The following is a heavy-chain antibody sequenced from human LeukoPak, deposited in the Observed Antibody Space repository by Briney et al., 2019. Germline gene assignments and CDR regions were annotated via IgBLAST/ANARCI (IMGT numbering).Heavy chain of an antibody. CDR3: AREAEDYGDYDDWFDP. Sequence: RASVKVSCKASGYXFTGYYMHWVRQAPGQGLEWMGWINPNSGGTNYAQKFQGRVTMTRDTSISTAYMELSRLRSDDTAVYYCAREAEDYGDYDDWFDPWGQGTLVTVSS. CDR1: GYXFTGYY. CDR2: INPNSGGT. D-gene: IGHD4-17*01. V-gene: IGHV1-2*02. J-gene: IGHJ5*02.